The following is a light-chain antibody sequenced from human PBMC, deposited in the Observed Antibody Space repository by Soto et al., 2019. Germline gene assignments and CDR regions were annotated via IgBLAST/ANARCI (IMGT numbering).Light chain of an antibody. CDR1: QSVSSSY. CDR2: GAS. CDR3: QQYGSSPLT. Sequence: EIVLTQSPGTLSLSPGERATLSCRASQSVSSSYLAWYQQKPGQAPRLLIYGASSRATGIPDRFSGSGSGTDFTLNISRLEPEDFAVYYCQQYGSSPLTFGGGTKVHIK. J-gene: IGKJ4*01. V-gene: IGKV3-20*01.